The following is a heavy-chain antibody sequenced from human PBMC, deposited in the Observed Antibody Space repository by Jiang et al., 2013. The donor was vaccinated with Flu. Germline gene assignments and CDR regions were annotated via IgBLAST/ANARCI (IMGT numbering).Heavy chain of an antibody. J-gene: IGHJ4*02. Sequence: GPGLVKPSETLSLTCTVSGGSISSYYWSWIRQAPGKGLEWIGCIYYTGSTNYNPSLKSRVTISVDTSKNQFSLKLSSVTAADTAVYFCARDGRSGNFLDLWGQGTLV. CDR2: IYYTGST. CDR1: GGSISSYY. D-gene: IGHD1-26*01. V-gene: IGHV4-59*01. CDR3: ARDGRSGNFLDL.